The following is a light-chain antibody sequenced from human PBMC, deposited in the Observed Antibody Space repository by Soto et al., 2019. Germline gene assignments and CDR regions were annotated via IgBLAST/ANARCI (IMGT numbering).Light chain of an antibody. CDR2: RSS. Sequence: DIQMTQSPSTLSASVGDRVTITCRASQTISNYLTWYQQRPGKAPKLLIYRSSILQNGVPSRFSGSGSGTAFTLTISSLQPNDFATYYCQQYYIYATFGQGTRV. CDR3: QQYYIYAT. V-gene: IGKV1-5*03. CDR1: QTISNY. J-gene: IGKJ1*01.